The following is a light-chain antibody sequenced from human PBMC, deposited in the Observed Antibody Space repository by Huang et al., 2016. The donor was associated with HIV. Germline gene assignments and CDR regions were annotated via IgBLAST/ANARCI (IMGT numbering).Light chain of an antibody. J-gene: IGKJ2*01. V-gene: IGKV1-39*01. CDR3: QQSYSAPLYT. CDR1: QSISTY. CDR2: AAS. Sequence: DIQMTQSPSSLSASVGDRVTITCRASQSISTYLHWYHQKPGKAPKLLIYAASTLQSGVPSRFSGSGSGTYFTLTISSLQSEDLGTYFCQQSYSAPLYTFGQGTKLEI.